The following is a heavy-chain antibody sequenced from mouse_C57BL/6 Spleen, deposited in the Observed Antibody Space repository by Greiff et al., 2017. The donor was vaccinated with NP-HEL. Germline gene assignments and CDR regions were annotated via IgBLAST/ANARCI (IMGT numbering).Heavy chain of an antibody. Sequence: QVQLQQSGAELVRPGTSVKVSCKASGYAFTNYLIEWVKQRPGQGLEWIGVINPGSGGTNYNEKFKGKATLTADKSSSTAYMQLSSLTSEDSAVYFCLGGIYYEYGGYFDVWGTGTTVTVSS. J-gene: IGHJ1*03. CDR2: INPGSGGT. CDR1: GYAFTNYL. CDR3: LGGIYYEYGGYFDV. D-gene: IGHD2-4*01. V-gene: IGHV1-54*01.